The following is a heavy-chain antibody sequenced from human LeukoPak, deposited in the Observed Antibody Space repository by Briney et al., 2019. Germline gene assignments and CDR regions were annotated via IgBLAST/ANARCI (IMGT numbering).Heavy chain of an antibody. CDR1: GFTFGDYA. J-gene: IGHJ3*02. CDR3: VKRSNDAFDI. D-gene: IGHD3-10*01. V-gene: IGHV3-9*01. Sequence: GGSLRLSCAASGFTFGDYAMHWVRQAPGKGLERVSGIEWNSGKIGYADSVKGRFTISRDNAKKSLFLQMNSLRAEDTALYYCVKRSNDAFDIWGQGTMVTVSS. CDR2: IEWNSGKI.